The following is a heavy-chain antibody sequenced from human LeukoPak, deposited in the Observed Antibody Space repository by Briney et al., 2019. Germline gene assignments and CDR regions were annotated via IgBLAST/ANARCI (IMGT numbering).Heavy chain of an antibody. CDR2: FDPEDGET. Sequence: ASVKVSCKVSGYTLTELSMHWVRQAPGKGLEWMGGFDPEDGETIYAQKFQGRVTMTEDTSTDTAYMELSSLRSEDTAVYYCATDLTPPQPPKSYYNYYGMDVWGQGTTVTVSS. CDR3: ATDLTPPQPPKSYYNYYGMDV. V-gene: IGHV1-24*01. J-gene: IGHJ6*02. CDR1: GYTLTELS. D-gene: IGHD1-14*01.